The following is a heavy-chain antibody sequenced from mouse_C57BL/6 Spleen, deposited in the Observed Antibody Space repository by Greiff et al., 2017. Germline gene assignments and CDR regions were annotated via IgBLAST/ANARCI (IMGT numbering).Heavy chain of an antibody. Sequence: VQLVESGPELVKPGASVKISCKASGYAFSSSWMNWVKQRPGKGLEWIGRIYPGDGDTNYNGKFKGKATLTADKSSSTAYMQLSSLTSEDSAVYFCARGDHAGYFDVWGTGTTVTVSS. CDR3: ARGDHAGYFDV. J-gene: IGHJ1*03. D-gene: IGHD3-3*01. CDR2: IYPGDGDT. CDR1: GYAFSSSW. V-gene: IGHV1-82*01.